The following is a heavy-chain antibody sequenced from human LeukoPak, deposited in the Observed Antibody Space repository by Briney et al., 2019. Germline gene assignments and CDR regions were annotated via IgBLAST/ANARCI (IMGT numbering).Heavy chain of an antibody. Sequence: ASVKVSCKASGYTFASYYMHWVRQAPGQGLEWMGIINPSGGSTSYAQKFRGRVTITADKSTRTAYMELSSLRSEDTAVYYCARDPDSGNRYNWFDPWGQGTLVTVSS. CDR1: GYTFASYY. CDR2: INPSGGST. J-gene: IGHJ5*02. CDR3: ARDPDSGNRYNWFDP. V-gene: IGHV1-46*01. D-gene: IGHD1-26*01.